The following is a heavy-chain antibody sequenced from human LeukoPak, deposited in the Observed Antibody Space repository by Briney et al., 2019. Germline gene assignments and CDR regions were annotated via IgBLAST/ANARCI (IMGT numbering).Heavy chain of an antibody. CDR3: ARDPYRDNWFDP. Sequence: SETLSLTCTVSGGSISSSSYYWGWIRQPPGKGLEWIGSIYYSGSTNYNPSLKSRVTMSVDTSKNQFSLKLSSVTAADTAVYYCARDPYRDNWFDPWGQGTLVTVSS. V-gene: IGHV4-39*07. D-gene: IGHD2-2*01. CDR1: GGSISSSSYY. J-gene: IGHJ5*02. CDR2: IYYSGST.